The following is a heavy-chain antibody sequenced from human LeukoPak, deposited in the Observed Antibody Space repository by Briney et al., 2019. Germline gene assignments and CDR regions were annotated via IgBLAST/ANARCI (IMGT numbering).Heavy chain of an antibody. CDR1: GYTLTELP. V-gene: IGHV1-24*01. CDR3: ATESPITFGGVIVI. Sequence: ASVKVSCKVSGYTLTELPMHWVRQAPGKGLEWMGGFDPEDGETIYAQKFQGRVTMTEDTSTDTAYMELSSLRSEDTAVYYCATESPITFGGVIVIWGQGTLVTVSS. D-gene: IGHD3-16*02. CDR2: FDPEDGET. J-gene: IGHJ4*02.